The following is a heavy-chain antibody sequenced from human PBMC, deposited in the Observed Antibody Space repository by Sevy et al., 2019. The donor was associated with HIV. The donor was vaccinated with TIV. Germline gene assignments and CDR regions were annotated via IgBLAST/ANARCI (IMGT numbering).Heavy chain of an antibody. J-gene: IGHJ4*02. CDR1: GYTFTSYG. V-gene: IGHV1-18*01. Sequence: ASVKVSCKASGYTFTSYGISWVRQAPGQGLEWMGWISTFNVSTNNAQKFQGRVTMTTDTSTSTAYMELTSLRSDDTAVYYCARDDCSSLSCHGSLLYWGQGTLVTVSS. D-gene: IGHD2-2*01. CDR2: ISTFNVST. CDR3: ARDDCSSLSCHGSLLY.